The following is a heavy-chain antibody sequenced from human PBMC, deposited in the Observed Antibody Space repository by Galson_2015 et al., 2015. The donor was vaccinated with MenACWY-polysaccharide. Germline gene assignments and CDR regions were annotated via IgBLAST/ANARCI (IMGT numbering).Heavy chain of an antibody. CDR1: GFTFSSHG. CDR3: AKDFGSWYRDGMDV. Sequence: SLRLSCAASGFTFSSHGMHWVRQAPGKGLEWVAVISYDGSSKYYADSVKGRFTISRDNSKNTLYLQMNSLRAEDTAVYYCAKDFGSWYRDGMDVWGQGTTVTVSS. V-gene: IGHV3-30*18. D-gene: IGHD6-13*01. J-gene: IGHJ6*02. CDR2: ISYDGSSK.